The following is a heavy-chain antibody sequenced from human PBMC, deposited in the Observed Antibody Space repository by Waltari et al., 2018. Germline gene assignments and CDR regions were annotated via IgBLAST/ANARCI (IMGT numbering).Heavy chain of an antibody. CDR3: AGHAAMTIMLWYFDL. V-gene: IGHV4-39*01. CDR1: GGSISSSSYY. D-gene: IGHD2-8*01. CDR2: IYYSGST. Sequence: QLQLQESGPGLVKPSETLSLTCTVSGGSISSSSYYWGWIRQPPGKGLEWIGSIYYSGSTYYNPALKRQVTISVETSKKQFARKLSSVTAADTAVYYCAGHAAMTIMLWYFDLWGRGTLVTVSS. J-gene: IGHJ2*01.